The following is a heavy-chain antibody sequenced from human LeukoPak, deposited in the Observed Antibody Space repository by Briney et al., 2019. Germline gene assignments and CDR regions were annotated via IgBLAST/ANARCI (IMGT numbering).Heavy chain of an antibody. CDR2: VIPSDGAT. CDR3: ARGGGGSYYVFDY. Sequence: AASVKVSCKASGYTFTSYYMHWVRQAPGQGLEWMGIVIPSDGATKYAQKFQGRVTMTTDTSTSTAYMELRSLRSDDTAVYYCARGGGGSYYVFDYWGQGTLVTVSS. V-gene: IGHV1-46*01. D-gene: IGHD1-26*01. CDR1: GYTFTSYY. J-gene: IGHJ4*02.